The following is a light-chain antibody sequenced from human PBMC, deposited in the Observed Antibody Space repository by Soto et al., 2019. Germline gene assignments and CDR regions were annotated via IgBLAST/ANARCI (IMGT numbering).Light chain of an antibody. J-gene: IGKJ1*01. V-gene: IGKV1-5*03. CDR3: QQYNSYPET. CDR1: QSISSW. Sequence: DIQMTQSPSTLSASVGDRVTITCRASQSISSWLDWYQQKQGKAPKLLIYKASSLESGVPSRLRGSGYGTEFTLTISSLQTDDFETYYCQQYNSYPETFGQGTKVDIK. CDR2: KAS.